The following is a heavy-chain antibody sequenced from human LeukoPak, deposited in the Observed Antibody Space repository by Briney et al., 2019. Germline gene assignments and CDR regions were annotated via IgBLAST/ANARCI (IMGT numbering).Heavy chain of an antibody. CDR2: IYYSGST. CDR1: GGSISSYY. V-gene: IGHV4-59*01. J-gene: IGHJ4*02. Sequence: SETLSLTCTVSGGSISSYYWSWIRQPPGKGLEWIGYIYYSGSTNYDPSLKSRVTISVDTSKNQFSLKLSSVTAADTAVYYCARRGYSYGYFIGYWGQGTLVTVSS. CDR3: ARRGYSYGYFIGY. D-gene: IGHD5-18*01.